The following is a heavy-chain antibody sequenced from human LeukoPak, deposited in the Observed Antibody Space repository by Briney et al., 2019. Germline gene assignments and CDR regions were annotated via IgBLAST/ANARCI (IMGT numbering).Heavy chain of an antibody. CDR2: IYYSGST. CDR1: GGTISSGDYY. Sequence: SETLSLTCTVSGGTISSGDYYWSWIRQHPGKGLEWIGYIYYSGSTYYNPSLKSRVTISVDTSKNQFSLKLSSVTAADTAVYYCARDPGDYSDYWGQGTLVTVSS. CDR3: ARDPGDYSDY. J-gene: IGHJ4*02. V-gene: IGHV4-31*03.